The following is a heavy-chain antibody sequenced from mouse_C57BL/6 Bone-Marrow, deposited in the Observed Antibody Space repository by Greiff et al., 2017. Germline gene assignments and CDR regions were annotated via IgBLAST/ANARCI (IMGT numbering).Heavy chain of an antibody. D-gene: IGHD1-1*01. Sequence: QVQLQQPGAELVKPGASVKMSCKASGYTFTSYWITWVKQRPGQGLEWIGDIYPGSGSTNYNEKFKSKATLTVDTSSSTAYMQLSSLTSEDSAVYYCAREGRAGYDGSSYVYYAMDYWGQGTSVTVSS. V-gene: IGHV1-55*01. CDR3: AREGRAGYDGSSYVYYAMDY. J-gene: IGHJ4*01. CDR1: GYTFTSYW. CDR2: IYPGSGST.